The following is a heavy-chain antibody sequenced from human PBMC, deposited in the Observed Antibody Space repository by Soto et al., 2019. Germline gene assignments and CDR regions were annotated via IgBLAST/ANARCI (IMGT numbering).Heavy chain of an antibody. V-gene: IGHV4-30-2*01. D-gene: IGHD2-21*01. CDR1: GGSMSGGGYS. CDR3: ARIPSP. CDR2: IYHSGST. Sequence: PSXTLSLNCAVSGGSMSGGGYSWSWIRQPPGKGLEWIGYIYHSGSTYYNPSLKSRVTISVDRSKNQFSLKLSSVTAADTAVYYCARIPSPWGQGTLVTVS. J-gene: IGHJ5*02.